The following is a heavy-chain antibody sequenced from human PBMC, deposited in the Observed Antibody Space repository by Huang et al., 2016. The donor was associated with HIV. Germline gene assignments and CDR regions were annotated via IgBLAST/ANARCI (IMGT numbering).Heavy chain of an antibody. Sequence: QVQLQESGPGLVKPSQTLSLTCTVSGGSISSGSDYWSWIRTPAGKGLEWIGHIFSTVSTNYKPSLESRLTISVDTTRNQFSLQLSSVTAADTAVYYCARSPPGVDGFDIWGQGTMVTVSS. CDR1: GGSISSGSDY. J-gene: IGHJ3*02. CDR3: ARSPPGVDGFDI. V-gene: IGHV4-61*09. CDR2: IFSTVST. D-gene: IGHD3-10*01.